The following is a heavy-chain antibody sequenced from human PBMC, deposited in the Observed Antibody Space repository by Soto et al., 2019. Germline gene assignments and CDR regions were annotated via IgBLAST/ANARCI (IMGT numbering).Heavy chain of an antibody. CDR3: AKSLPPGQQLIPFWGTQYYYEYYGMDV. CDR1: GFTFGSHA. D-gene: IGHD6-13*01. J-gene: IGHJ6*02. CDR2: ISGWGGTT. Sequence: GGSLRLSCAASGFTFGSHAMSWVRQAPGKGLEWVSSISGWGGTTYSAASVKGRFTISRDNFKNTLYLQMNSLRAEDTARYFCAKSLPPGQQLIPFWGTQYYYEYYGMDVWGQGTTVTVSS. V-gene: IGHV3-23*01.